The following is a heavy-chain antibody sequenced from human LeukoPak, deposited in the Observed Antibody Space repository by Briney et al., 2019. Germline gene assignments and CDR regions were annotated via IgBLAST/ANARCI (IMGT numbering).Heavy chain of an antibody. Sequence: SETLSPTCTVSGGSISSSSYYWGWIRQPPGKGLEWIGSIYYSGSTYYNPSLKSRVTISVDTSKNQFSLKLSSVTAADTAVYYCARHMNYDIPNWFDPWGQGTLVTVSS. J-gene: IGHJ5*02. D-gene: IGHD3-9*01. CDR2: IYYSGST. CDR3: ARHMNYDIPNWFDP. V-gene: IGHV4-39*01. CDR1: GGSISSSSYY.